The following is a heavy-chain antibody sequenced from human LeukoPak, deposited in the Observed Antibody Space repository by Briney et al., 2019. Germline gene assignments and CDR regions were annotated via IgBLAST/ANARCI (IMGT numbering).Heavy chain of an antibody. Sequence: GGSLRPSCAASGFTFSSHDMHWVRQAPGKGLEWVAIISYDGGKKDYADSVKGRFTISRDNSKNTLYLQMNSLRAEDTAVYYCAKGRRGGYTRYYYDSSGYAFDYWGQGTLVTVSS. V-gene: IGHV3-30*18. D-gene: IGHD3-22*01. J-gene: IGHJ4*02. CDR3: AKGRRGGYTRYYYDSSGYAFDY. CDR1: GFTFSSHD. CDR2: ISYDGGKK.